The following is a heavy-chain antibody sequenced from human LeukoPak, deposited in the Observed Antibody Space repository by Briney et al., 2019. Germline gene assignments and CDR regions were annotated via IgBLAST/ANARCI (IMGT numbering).Heavy chain of an antibody. Sequence: GGSLRLSCAASGFTFSDYYMTWIRQAPGKGLEWISYISGSGCATYYVDSVKGRFTISRDNAKNSLYLQMNSLRVEDTAVYYCARGQRVFDYWGQGTLVTVSS. CDR2: ISGSGCAT. CDR1: GFTFSDYY. J-gene: IGHJ4*02. V-gene: IGHV3-11*04. D-gene: IGHD6-25*01. CDR3: ARGQRVFDY.